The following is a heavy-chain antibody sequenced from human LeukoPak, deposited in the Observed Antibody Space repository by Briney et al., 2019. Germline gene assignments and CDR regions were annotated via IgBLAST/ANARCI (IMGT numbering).Heavy chain of an antibody. Sequence: GGSLRLSCAASGFTFSSYWMNWVRQAPGKGLEWVGRIKPKTDGETTEYAAPVKGRFSISRDDSKNMLYLQMNSLKTEDTAVYYCITPLPYSAQGGQGTLVTVSS. CDR1: GFTFSSYW. CDR3: ITPLPYSAQ. CDR2: IKPKTDGETT. J-gene: IGHJ4*02. D-gene: IGHD2-21*01. V-gene: IGHV3-15*07.